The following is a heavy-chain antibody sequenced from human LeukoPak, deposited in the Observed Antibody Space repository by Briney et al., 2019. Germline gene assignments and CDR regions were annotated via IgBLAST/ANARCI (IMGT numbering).Heavy chain of an antibody. V-gene: IGHV5-51*01. CDR1: GYSFTNYW. CDR3: ARRGYCSNNSCGGVDY. Sequence: GESLKISCQGSGYSFTNYWIGWVRQMPGKGLEWMGIIYPGDSDTRYSPSFQGQVTISADKSINTAYLQWSSLKASDTAMYYCARRGYCSNNSCGGVDYWGQGTLVTVSS. J-gene: IGHJ4*02. CDR2: IYPGDSDT. D-gene: IGHD2-2*01.